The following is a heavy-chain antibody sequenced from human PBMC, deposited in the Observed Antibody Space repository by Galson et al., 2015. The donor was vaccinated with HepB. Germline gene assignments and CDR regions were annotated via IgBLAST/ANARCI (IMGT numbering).Heavy chain of an antibody. J-gene: IGHJ4*02. D-gene: IGHD3-16*01. CDR1: GFTFSTYW. V-gene: IGHV3-74*01. CDR2: ITSDGSST. Sequence: SLRLSCAASGFTFSTYWMHWVRHAPGRGLVWVSRITSDGSSTAHADSVKGRLTISRDNAKNTLYLQMNSLRAEDTAVYCCARGGRYVDYWGQGTLVTVSS. CDR3: ARGGRYVDY.